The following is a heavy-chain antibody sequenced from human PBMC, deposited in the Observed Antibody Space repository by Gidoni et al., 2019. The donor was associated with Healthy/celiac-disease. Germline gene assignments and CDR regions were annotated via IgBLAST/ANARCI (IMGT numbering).Heavy chain of an antibody. V-gene: IGHV4-34*01. Sequence: QVQLQQWGAGLLKPSEPLSLTCAVYGWSFSGYYWSWIRQPPGKGLEWSGEINHSGSTNYNPSLKSRVTISVDTSKNQFSLKLSSVTAADTAVYYCARASHNSRYFDYWGQGTLVTVSS. CDR3: ARASHNSRYFDY. CDR2: INHSGST. J-gene: IGHJ4*02. D-gene: IGHD1-20*01. CDR1: GWSFSGYY.